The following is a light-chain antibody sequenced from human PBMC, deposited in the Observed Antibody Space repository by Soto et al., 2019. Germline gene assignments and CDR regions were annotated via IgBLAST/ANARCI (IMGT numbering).Light chain of an antibody. V-gene: IGLV2-8*01. CDR2: EVN. Sequence: QSALTQPPSASGSPGQSVTISCTGTSGDVGGFNYVSWYQQHPGKGPKLMIYEVNKRPSGVPDRFSGSKSGNTASLTVSGLQAEDEADYYCSSYAGSNNYVFGSGTKVTVL. CDR3: SSYAGSNNYV. CDR1: SGDVGGFNY. J-gene: IGLJ1*01.